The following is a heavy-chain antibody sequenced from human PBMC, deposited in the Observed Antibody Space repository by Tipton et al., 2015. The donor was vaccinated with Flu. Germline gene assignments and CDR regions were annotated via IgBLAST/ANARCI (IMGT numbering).Heavy chain of an antibody. D-gene: IGHD5/OR15-5a*01. CDR2: FYYGRTS. J-gene: IGHJ2*01. CDR1: GYSISSGYY. CDR3: ARQSTLWYFDF. V-gene: IGHV4-38-2*01. Sequence: GLVKPSETLSLTCAVSGYSISSGYYWAWIRQPPGKGLEWIGSFYYGRTSYHNPSLKSRVTISVDTSKNQFSLKLTSVTAADTAVYFCARQSTLWYFDFWCRGTLLTVSS.